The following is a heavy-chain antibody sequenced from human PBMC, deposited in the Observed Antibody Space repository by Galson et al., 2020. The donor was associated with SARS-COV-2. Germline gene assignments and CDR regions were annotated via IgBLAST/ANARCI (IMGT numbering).Heavy chain of an antibody. CDR2: ISGGGGSNT. V-gene: IGHV3-23*01. Sequence: GESLKISCAASGFTFSTYGMIWVRQAPGKGLERVSSISGGGGSNTYYADSVQGRFTVSRDDSKNTLYLQMNSLRAEDTATYYCASPRSDYWGQGTLVTVSS. CDR3: ASPRSDY. CDR1: GFTFSTYG. J-gene: IGHJ4*02.